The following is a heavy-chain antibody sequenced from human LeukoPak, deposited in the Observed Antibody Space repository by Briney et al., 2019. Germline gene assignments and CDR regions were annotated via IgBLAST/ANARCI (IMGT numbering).Heavy chain of an antibody. CDR2: IRKDGSDI. CDR3: ARSRYSSGWSYFDY. CDR1: GFTFSTYW. D-gene: IGHD6-19*01. V-gene: IGHV3-7*01. J-gene: IGHJ4*02. Sequence: GGSLRLSCAASGFTFSTYWMSWVRQAPGKGLEWVANIRKDGSDIHYVDSVKGRFTISRDNAKNTLYLQMNSLRAEDTAVYYCARSRYSSGWSYFDYWGQGTLVTVSS.